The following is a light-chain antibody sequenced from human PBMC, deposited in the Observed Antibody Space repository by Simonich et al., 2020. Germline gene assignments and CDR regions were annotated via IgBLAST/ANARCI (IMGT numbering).Light chain of an antibody. CDR1: QSVCSN. CDR2: GAS. V-gene: IGKV3-15*01. CDR3: QQYNNWPPYT. J-gene: IGKJ2*01. Sequence: EIVMTQSPATLSVSPGARATLSCRASQSVCSNLAWYQQKPGQAPRLLIYGASTRATGIPARFSGSGSGTEFTLTISSMQSEDFAVYYCQQYNNWPPYTFGQGTKLEIK.